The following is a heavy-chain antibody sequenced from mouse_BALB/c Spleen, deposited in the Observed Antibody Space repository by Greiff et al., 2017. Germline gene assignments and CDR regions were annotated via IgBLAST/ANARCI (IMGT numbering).Heavy chain of an antibody. J-gene: IGHJ4*01. CDR2: ISSGGSYT. D-gene: IGHD1-1*01. CDR1: GFTFSSYA. V-gene: IGHV5-9-4*01. Sequence: EVQLVESGGGLVKPGGSLKLSCAASGFTFSSYAMSWVRQSPEKRLEWVAEISSGGSYTYYPDTVTGRFTISRDNAKNTLYLEMSSLRSEDTAMYYCARGDGSRAYYAMDYWGQGTSVTVSS. CDR3: ARGDGSRAYYAMDY.